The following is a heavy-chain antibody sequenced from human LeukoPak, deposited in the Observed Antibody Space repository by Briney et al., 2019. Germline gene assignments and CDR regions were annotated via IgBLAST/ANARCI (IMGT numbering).Heavy chain of an antibody. V-gene: IGHV3-30*18. CDR1: GFTFSSYG. J-gene: IGHJ4*02. D-gene: IGHD1/OR15-1a*01. CDR2: ISYDGGHK. CDR3: AKEEGPNNNKSPGVDY. Sequence: GGSLRLSCAASGFTFSSYGIHWVRQAPGKGLEGVAIISYDGGHKYYGDSVKGRFTVSRDNSKNTVYLQMNSLKTEDTAIYYCAKEEGPNNNKSPGVDYWGQGTLVTVSS.